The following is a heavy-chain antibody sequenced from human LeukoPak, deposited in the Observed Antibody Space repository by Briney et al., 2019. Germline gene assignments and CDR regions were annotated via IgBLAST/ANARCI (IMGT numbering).Heavy chain of an antibody. CDR1: GYTFTSYG. D-gene: IGHD3-9*01. CDR3: ARGVLRYFDWGAFDI. J-gene: IGHJ3*02. V-gene: IGHV1-18*01. Sequence: ASVKVSCKASGYTFTSYGISWVRQAPGQGLEWMGWISAYNGNTNYAQKLQGRVTMTTDTSTSTAYMELRSLRSDDTAVYYCARGVLRYFDWGAFDIWGQGTMVTVSS. CDR2: ISAYNGNT.